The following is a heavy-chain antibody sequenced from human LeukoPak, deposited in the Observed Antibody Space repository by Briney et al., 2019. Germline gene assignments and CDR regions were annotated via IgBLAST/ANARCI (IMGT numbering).Heavy chain of an antibody. CDR1: GLIFGSFA. CDR2: FSGSGGSR. V-gene: IGHV3-23*01. CDR3: VKEESEMSTTHGWFDP. D-gene: IGHD1-1*01. Sequence: GGSLSFSFAAFGLIFGSFALSWFGQVQGRGREGVSFFSGSGGSRYYADSVKGRFTISRDNSKNTLYLQMNSLRAEDTAVYYCVKEESEMSTTHGWFDPWGQGTLVIVSS. J-gene: IGHJ5*02.